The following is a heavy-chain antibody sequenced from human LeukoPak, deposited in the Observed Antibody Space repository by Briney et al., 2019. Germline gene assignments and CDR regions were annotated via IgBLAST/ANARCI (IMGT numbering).Heavy chain of an antibody. J-gene: IGHJ4*02. Sequence: GGSLRLSCAASGFTFSSYAMSWVRQAPGKGLEWVSAISGSGGSTDYADSVKGRFTISRGNSKNTLYLQMNSLRAEDTAVYYCAKLSQYYESSGYFVDWGQGTPVTVSS. CDR3: AKLSQYYESSGYFVD. V-gene: IGHV3-23*01. CDR2: ISGSGGST. CDR1: GFTFSSYA. D-gene: IGHD3-22*01.